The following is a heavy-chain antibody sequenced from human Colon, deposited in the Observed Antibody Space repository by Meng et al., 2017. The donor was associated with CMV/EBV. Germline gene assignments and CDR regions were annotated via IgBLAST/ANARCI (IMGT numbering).Heavy chain of an antibody. V-gene: IGHV1-18*01. D-gene: IGHD3-9*01. CDR1: GYIFTSYG. J-gene: IGHJ4*02. CDR3: ARDRGYYDVLMVTNDH. CDR2: IRVYNGKT. Sequence: ASEKVSCKASGYIFTSYGLGWVRQAPGQGHEWMGWIRVYNGKTNYADKFQGRLTMTVDPSTNTGYMELKNLKSDDTAVYDCARDRGYYDVLMVTNDHWGQGTLVTVSS.